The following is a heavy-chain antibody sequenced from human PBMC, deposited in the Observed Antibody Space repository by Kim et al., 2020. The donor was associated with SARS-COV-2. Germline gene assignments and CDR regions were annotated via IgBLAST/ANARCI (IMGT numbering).Heavy chain of an antibody. CDR2: ISYDGSNK. V-gene: IGHV3-30*04. D-gene: IGHD6-19*01. Sequence: GGSLRLSCAASGFTFSSYAMHWVRQAPGKGLEWVAVISYDGSNKYYADSVKGRFTISRDNSKNTLYLQMNSLRAEDTAVYYCARGRRGQDSSGWYSWANYWGQGTLVTVSS. CDR1: GFTFSSYA. CDR3: ARGRRGQDSSGWYSWANY. J-gene: IGHJ4*02.